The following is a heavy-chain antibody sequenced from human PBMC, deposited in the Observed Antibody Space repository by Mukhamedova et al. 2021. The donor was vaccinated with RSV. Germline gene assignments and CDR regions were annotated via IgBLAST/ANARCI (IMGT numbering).Heavy chain of an antibody. J-gene: IGHJ4*02. Sequence: EYMGWVNPNSGATNYAPKFQGRVAMTRDTPIRTAYMELNRLTSDDTAVYYCARDLGGSFHPDYWGQGTLVTVSS. CDR2: VNPNSGAT. CDR3: ARDLGGSFHPDY. D-gene: IGHD1-26*01. V-gene: IGHV1-2*02.